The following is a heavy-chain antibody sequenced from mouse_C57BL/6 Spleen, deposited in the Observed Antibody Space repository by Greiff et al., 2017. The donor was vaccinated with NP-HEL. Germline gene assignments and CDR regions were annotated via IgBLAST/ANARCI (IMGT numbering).Heavy chain of an antibody. Sequence: QVQLKQPGAELVMPGASVKLSCKASGYTFTSYWMHWVKQRPGQGLEWIGEIDPSDSYTNYNQKFKGKSTLTVDKSSSTAYMQLSSLTSEDSAVYYCARPYYGNYDAMDYWGQGTSVTVSS. V-gene: IGHV1-69*01. D-gene: IGHD2-10*01. CDR3: ARPYYGNYDAMDY. J-gene: IGHJ4*01. CDR1: GYTFTSYW. CDR2: IDPSDSYT.